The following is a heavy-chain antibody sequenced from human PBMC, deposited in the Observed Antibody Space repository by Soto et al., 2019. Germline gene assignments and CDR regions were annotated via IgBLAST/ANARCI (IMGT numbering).Heavy chain of an antibody. CDR1: GYTFTSYV. V-gene: IGHV1-18*01. D-gene: IGHD2-2*01. CDR3: ARDNGRANDVRVGY. J-gene: IGHJ4*02. Sequence: ASVKVSCKASGYTFTSYVISWVRQSPGQGLEWMGWISAYNGNTNYAQKLQGRVTMTTDTSTSTAYMELRSLRSDDTAVYYCARDNGRANDVRVGYWGQGTLVTVSS. CDR2: ISAYNGNT.